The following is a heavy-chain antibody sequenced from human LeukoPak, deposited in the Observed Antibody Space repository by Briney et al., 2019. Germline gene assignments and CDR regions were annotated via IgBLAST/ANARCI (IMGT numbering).Heavy chain of an antibody. CDR3: ARWTYSSGYYGYFDY. CDR2: YDPEDGKT. CDR1: DRTLNQIA. Sequence: ASVKVSCKVSDRTLNQIALHWVRQAPGKGPEWMGGYDPEDGKTIYAQKFQGRVTMTEDASTETAYMELSSLRTDDAAVYYCARWTYSSGYYGYFDYWGQGTLVTVSS. V-gene: IGHV1-24*01. D-gene: IGHD3-22*01. J-gene: IGHJ4*02.